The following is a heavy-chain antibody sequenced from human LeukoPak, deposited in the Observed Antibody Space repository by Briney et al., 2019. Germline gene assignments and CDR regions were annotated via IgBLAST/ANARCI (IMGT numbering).Heavy chain of an antibody. Sequence: GESLKISCKGSGYRFTSYWISWVRQMPGKGLEWMGRIDPSDSYTNYSPSFQGHLTISADKSISTAYLQWSSLNTSDTAMYYCARYTDHYYFDYWGQGTLVTVPS. CDR1: GYRFTSYW. V-gene: IGHV5-10-1*01. CDR2: IDPSDSYT. J-gene: IGHJ4*02. CDR3: ARYTDHYYFDY. D-gene: IGHD1-1*01.